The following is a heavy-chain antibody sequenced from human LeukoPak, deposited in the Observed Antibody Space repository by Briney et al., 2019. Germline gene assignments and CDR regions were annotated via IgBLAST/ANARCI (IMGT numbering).Heavy chain of an antibody. V-gene: IGHV3-23*01. D-gene: IGHD2-15*01. CDR3: AKDPADCSGGSCSPEAYFDY. CDR2: ISGSGGST. CDR1: GFTFSSYA. J-gene: IGHJ4*02. Sequence: AGGSLRLSCAASGFTFSSYAMSWVRQAPGKGLEWVSAISGSGGSTYYADSVMGRFTISRDNSKNTLCLQMNSLRAEDTAVYYCAKDPADCSGGSCSPEAYFDYWGQGTLVTVSS.